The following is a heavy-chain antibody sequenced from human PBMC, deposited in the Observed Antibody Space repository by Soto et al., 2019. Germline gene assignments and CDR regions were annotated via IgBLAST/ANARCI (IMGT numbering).Heavy chain of an antibody. D-gene: IGHD6-13*01. CDR1: GYSFTSYL. CDR3: ARTAAAGKYYYGVDV. Sequence: PGESLKISCKGSGYSFTSYLIGWVRQMPGKGLEWMGIIYPGDSDTRYSPSFQGQVTISAGKSISTAYLQWSSLKASDTAIYYCARTAAAGKYYYGVDVWGQGTTVTVSS. CDR2: IYPGDSDT. V-gene: IGHV5-51*01. J-gene: IGHJ6*02.